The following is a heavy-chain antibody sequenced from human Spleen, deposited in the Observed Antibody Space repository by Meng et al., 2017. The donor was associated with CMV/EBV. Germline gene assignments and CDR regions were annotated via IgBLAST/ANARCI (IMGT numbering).Heavy chain of an antibody. CDR2: ISYDGKTK. CDR3: AREWERCFDF. J-gene: IGHJ4*02. Sequence: FAMPWVRQAPGKGLEWVAVISYDGKTKNYADSVKGRFTISRDNSKNTLYLQMNSLRGEDTAVYYCAREWERCFDFWGQGTLVTVSS. V-gene: IGHV3-30*04. CDR1: FA. D-gene: IGHD1-26*01.